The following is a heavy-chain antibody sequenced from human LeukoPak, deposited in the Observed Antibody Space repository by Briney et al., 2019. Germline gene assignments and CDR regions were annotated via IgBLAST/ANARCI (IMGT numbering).Heavy chain of an antibody. D-gene: IGHD3-16*02. V-gene: IGHV4-61*01. CDR2: IYYSGST. J-gene: IGHJ4*02. Sequence: SETLSLTCTVSGGSVSRGSYYWSWIRQPPGKGLEWIGYIYYSGSTNYNPSLKSRVTISVDTSKNQFSLKLRSVTAADTAVYYCARAGSDNIWGSSRSSYFDYWGQGTLVTVSS. CDR1: GGSVSRGSYY. CDR3: ARAGSDNIWGSSRSSYFDY.